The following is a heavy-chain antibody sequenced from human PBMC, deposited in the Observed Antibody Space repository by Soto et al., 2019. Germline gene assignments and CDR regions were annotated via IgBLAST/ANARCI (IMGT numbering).Heavy chain of an antibody. CDR3: ARDGEIAASGGYYFDY. CDR1: VFTFSSYG. J-gene: IGHJ4*02. D-gene: IGHD6-6*01. CDR2: IWYDGSNK. V-gene: IGHV3-33*01. Sequence: GWSLRLSCASSVFTFSSYGMHWVRQAPGKGLEWVAVIWYDGSNKYYADSVKGRFTISRDNSKNTLYLQMNSLRAEDTAVYYCARDGEIAASGGYYFDYWGQGTLVTVSS.